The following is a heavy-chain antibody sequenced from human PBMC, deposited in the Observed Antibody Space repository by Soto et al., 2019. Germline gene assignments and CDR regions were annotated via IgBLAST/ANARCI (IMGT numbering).Heavy chain of an antibody. CDR2: IHPSGDT. Sequence: QVQLVQSGAEVKKPGASVKVACKASGYKFTTYFIHWVRQAPGQGLEWMGMIHPSGDTGYGQKFRGRVTMTIDTSTTTACMELRNLTSEDTAIYFSVRGYCTTTPCSGDFQHWGQGTLVTVSS. CDR3: VRGYCTTTPCSGDFQH. V-gene: IGHV1-46*01. J-gene: IGHJ1*01. D-gene: IGHD2-8*01. CDR1: GYKFTTYF.